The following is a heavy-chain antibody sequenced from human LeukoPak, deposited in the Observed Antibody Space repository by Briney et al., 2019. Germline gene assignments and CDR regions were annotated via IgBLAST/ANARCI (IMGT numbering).Heavy chain of an antibody. D-gene: IGHD1-26*01. CDR2: IYYTGTT. CDR1: GGSISPYY. Sequence: SETLSLTCTVSGGSISPYYWSWIRQPPGKGLEWIGYIYYTGTTTYDPSLKSRVTISVDTSKSQFSLKLSSVTAADTAVYYCARLGNSGSYYTLFDYWGQGTMVTVSS. CDR3: ARLGNSGSYYTLFDY. V-gene: IGHV4-59*01. J-gene: IGHJ4*02.